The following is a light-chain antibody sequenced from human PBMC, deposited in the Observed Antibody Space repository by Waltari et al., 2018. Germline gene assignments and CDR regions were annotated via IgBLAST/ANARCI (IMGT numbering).Light chain of an antibody. CDR3: QQRSNWPTFT. Sequence: EIVLTQSPATLSLSPGERATLSCRASQSISSHLAWYQQKPGQAPRLLIYAASARATGIPARYSGSGYGTDFTLTISSLEPEDFAVYYCQQRSNWPTFTFGPGTKVEIK. V-gene: IGKV3-11*01. J-gene: IGKJ3*01. CDR1: QSISSH. CDR2: AAS.